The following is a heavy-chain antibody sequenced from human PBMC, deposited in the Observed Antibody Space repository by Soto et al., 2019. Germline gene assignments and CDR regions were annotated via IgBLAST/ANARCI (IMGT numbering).Heavy chain of an antibody. J-gene: IGHJ5*02. CDR2: IIPIIGII. D-gene: IGHD4-4*01. CDR1: GGTFSTYT. V-gene: IGHV1-69*08. CDR3: AGDPDSHYNDSHASSYP. Sequence: QVQLVQSRAEVKKPGSSVKVSYKASGGTFSTYTITWVRQAPGQGLEWMGRIIPIIGIINYAQKFQGRVTISADKFTGTAYMELTGLRSDDTAVYYCAGDPDSHYNDSHASSYPWGQGTLVTVSS.